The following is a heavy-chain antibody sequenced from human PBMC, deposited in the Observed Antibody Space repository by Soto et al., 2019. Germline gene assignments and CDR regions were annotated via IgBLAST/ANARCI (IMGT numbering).Heavy chain of an antibody. CDR1: GGTFSSYA. D-gene: IGHD3-3*01. Sequence: SVKVSCKASGGTFSSYAISWVRQAPGQGLEWMGGIIPIFGTANYAQKFQGRVTITADESTSTAYMELSSLRSEDTAVYYCARYDFWSGNGPYYFDYWGQGTPVTVSS. CDR2: IIPIFGTA. J-gene: IGHJ4*02. CDR3: ARYDFWSGNGPYYFDY. V-gene: IGHV1-69*13.